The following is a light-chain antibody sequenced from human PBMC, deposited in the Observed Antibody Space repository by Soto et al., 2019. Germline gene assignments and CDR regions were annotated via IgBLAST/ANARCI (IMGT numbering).Light chain of an antibody. J-gene: IGLJ2*01. CDR2: EGS. V-gene: IGLV2-23*03. CDR1: SSDVGSYNL. CDR3: SSYAGSNTFV. Sequence: QSVLTQPASVSGSPGQSITISCTGTSSDVGSYNLVSWYQQHPGKAPKLMIYEGSKRPSGISNHFSGSKSGNTASLTISGLQAEDEADYYCSSYAGSNTFVFGGGTKLTVL.